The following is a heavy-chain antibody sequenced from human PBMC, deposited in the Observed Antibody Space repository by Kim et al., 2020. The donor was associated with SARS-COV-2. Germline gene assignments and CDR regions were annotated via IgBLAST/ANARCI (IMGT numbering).Heavy chain of an antibody. V-gene: IGHV4-31*03. CDR2: IYYSGST. CDR1: GGSISTGGYY. CDR3: AILCYYGSGRFFDY. J-gene: IGHJ4*02. Sequence: TLSLTCTVSGGSISTGGYYWSWIRQHPGKGLELIGHIYYSGSTYYNPSLKSRVTISIDTSKNQFSLKLSSVTAADTAVYYCAILCYYGSGRFFDYWGQGTLVTVSS. D-gene: IGHD3-10*01.